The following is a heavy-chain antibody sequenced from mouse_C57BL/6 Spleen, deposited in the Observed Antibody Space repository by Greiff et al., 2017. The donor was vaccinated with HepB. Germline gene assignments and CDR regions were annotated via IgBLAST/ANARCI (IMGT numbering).Heavy chain of an antibody. CDR1: GYTFTSYW. V-gene: IGHV1-69*01. D-gene: IGHD1-1*01. CDR3: ARGLLTTVVAKAMDY. J-gene: IGHJ4*01. Sequence: QVQLQQPGAELVMPGASVKLSCKASGYTFTSYWMHWVKQRPGQGLEWIGEIDPSDSYTNYNQKFKGKSTLTVDKSSSTAYMPLSSLTSEDSAVYYCARGLLTTVVAKAMDYWGQGTSVTVSS. CDR2: IDPSDSYT.